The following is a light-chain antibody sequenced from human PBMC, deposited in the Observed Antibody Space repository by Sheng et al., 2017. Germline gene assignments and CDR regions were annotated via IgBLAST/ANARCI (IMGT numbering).Light chain of an antibody. CDR2: GAS. CDR1: QSVNSN. J-gene: IGKJ2*01. CDR3: QQYNNWPPYT. Sequence: RVMTQSPATLSVSPGERATLSCRASQSVNSNLAWYQQKPGQATRLLIYGASTRATGIPARFSGSGSGTEFTLTISSLQSEDFAVYYCQQYNNWPPYTFGQGTKLEI. V-gene: IGKV3-15*01.